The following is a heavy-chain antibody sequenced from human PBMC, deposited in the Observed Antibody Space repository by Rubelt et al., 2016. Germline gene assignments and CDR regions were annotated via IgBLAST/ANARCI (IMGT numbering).Heavy chain of an antibody. V-gene: IGHV4-34*01. D-gene: IGHD3-22*01. CDR2: ITHSGST. Sequence: QVQLQQWGAGLLKPSETLFLTCAFYGGSFSAYYWAWIRQPPGKGLEWLGEITHSGSTYYNPSLQSRVSMSADQSKNQFSLKLSSVTAADTAVYYCARDHPIVVGCFDYWGQGTLVTVSS. J-gene: IGHJ4*02. CDR1: GGSFSAYY. CDR3: ARDHPIVVGCFDY.